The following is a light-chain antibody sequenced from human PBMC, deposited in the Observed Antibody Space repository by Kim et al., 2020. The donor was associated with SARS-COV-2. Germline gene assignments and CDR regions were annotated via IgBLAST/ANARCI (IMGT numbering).Light chain of an antibody. CDR1: SSDVGGYNY. V-gene: IGLV2-14*01. CDR3: SSYTSSSTPVV. Sequence: QSALTQPASVSGSPGPSITISCTGTSSDVGGYNYVSWYQQHPGKAPKLMIYDVSKRPSGVSNRFSGSKSGNTASLTISGLQAEDEADYYCSSYTSSSTPVVFGGGTQLTVL. J-gene: IGLJ2*01. CDR2: DVS.